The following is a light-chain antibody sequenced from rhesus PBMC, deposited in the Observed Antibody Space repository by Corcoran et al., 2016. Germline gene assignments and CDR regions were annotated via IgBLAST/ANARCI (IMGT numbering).Light chain of an antibody. J-gene: IGKJ4*01. Sequence: EIVMTQSPATLSLSPGERATLSCRASQSVSTYVAWYQQKPEQAPRVLIYGSSSRATDIPDRFSGSGSGTEFTLIISSLEAEDVGVYYFQQYNNWNTFGGGTKV. CDR2: GSS. CDR3: QQYNNWNT. V-gene: IGKV3S9*01. CDR1: QSVSTY.